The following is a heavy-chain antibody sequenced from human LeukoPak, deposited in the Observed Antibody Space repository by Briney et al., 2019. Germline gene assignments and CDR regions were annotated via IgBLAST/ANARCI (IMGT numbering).Heavy chain of an antibody. Sequence: SETLSLTCAVYGGAFSVYYSSWVREPPGKGLEWSGEINHIRSTKYNPSLQSRVTISVDTSKNHFSLQLSSVTAADTVVYYSARGRGYYDSSGYLVYWGQGTLVTVSS. D-gene: IGHD3-22*01. CDR1: GGAFSVYY. CDR3: ARGRGYYDSSGYLVY. J-gene: IGHJ4*02. CDR2: INHIRST. V-gene: IGHV4-34*01.